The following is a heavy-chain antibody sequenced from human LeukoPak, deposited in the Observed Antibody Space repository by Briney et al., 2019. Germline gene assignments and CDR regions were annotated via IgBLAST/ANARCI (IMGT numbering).Heavy chain of an antibody. Sequence: SETLPLTCNVSGFSLTIGYFWGWIRQPPGKGLEWIGNIFYSGSTYYSPSLKSRVTISLDTSRNQFSLKLNSVTAADTAVYYCAKSNGYGLIDIWGQGTMVTVSS. CDR3: AKSNGYGLIDI. V-gene: IGHV4-38-2*02. CDR2: IFYSGST. CDR1: GFSLTIGYF. D-gene: IGHD3-22*01. J-gene: IGHJ3*02.